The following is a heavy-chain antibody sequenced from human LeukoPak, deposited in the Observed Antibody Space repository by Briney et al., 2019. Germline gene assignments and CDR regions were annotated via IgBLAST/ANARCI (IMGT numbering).Heavy chain of an antibody. Sequence: GGTLRLSCAASGFTFSSYGMSWVRQAPGKGLEWVSAISGSGGSTYYADSVKGRFTISRDNSKDTLYLQMNSLRAEDTAVYYCAKARPLSPYYDILTGSPPPYYFDYWGQGTLVTVSS. CDR1: GFTFSSYG. CDR2: ISGSGGST. D-gene: IGHD3-9*01. CDR3: AKARPLSPYYDILTGSPPPYYFDY. J-gene: IGHJ4*02. V-gene: IGHV3-23*01.